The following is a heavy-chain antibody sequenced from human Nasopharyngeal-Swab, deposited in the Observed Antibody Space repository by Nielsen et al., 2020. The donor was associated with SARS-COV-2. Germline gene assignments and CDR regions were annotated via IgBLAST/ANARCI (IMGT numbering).Heavy chain of an antibody. CDR2: ISHDGDVK. J-gene: IGHJ4*02. CDR1: GFSITSYG. D-gene: IGHD6-19*01. CDR3: AKDLSSCWGGDY. V-gene: IGHV3-30*18. Sequence: GSLRLSCAASGFSITSYGMQWVRQAPGKGLEWVALISHDGDVKYHADSVKGRFTISRDISKNTVYLQMNSLSVEDTAVYYCAKDLSSCWGGDYWGQGTLVAVSS.